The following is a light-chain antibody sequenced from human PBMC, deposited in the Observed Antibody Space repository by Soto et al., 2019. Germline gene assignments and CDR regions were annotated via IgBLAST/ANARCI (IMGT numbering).Light chain of an antibody. CDR3: CSYAGSYTLEV. CDR1: NTDVGAYDY. CDR2: DVS. V-gene: IGLV2-11*01. Sequence: QSALTQPRSVSGSPGQSVTISCTGTNTDVGAYDYVSWYRQHPGKAPKLMIYDVSMRPSGVPDRFSGSKSGNTASLTISGLQADDEADYYCCSYAGSYTLEVFGGGTKLTVL. J-gene: IGLJ3*02.